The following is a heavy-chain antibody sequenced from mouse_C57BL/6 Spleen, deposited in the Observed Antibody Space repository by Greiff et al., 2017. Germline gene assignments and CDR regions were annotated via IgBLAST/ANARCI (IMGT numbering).Heavy chain of an antibody. CDR3: ARQGHIYYGSSSQAMDY. V-gene: IGHV5-6*01. J-gene: IGHJ4*01. D-gene: IGHD1-1*01. Sequence: DVQLVESGGDLVKPGGSLKLSCAVSGFTFSSYGMSWVRQTHDTRLAWVATISSGGSYTYYPDSAKGRFTTFSDNAKNTLYLQMSSRESEDTAMYYCARQGHIYYGSSSQAMDYGGQGTSGTVSS. CDR1: GFTFSSYG. CDR2: ISSGGSYT.